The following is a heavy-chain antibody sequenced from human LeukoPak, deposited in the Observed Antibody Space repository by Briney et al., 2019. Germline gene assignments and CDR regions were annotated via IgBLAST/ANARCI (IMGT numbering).Heavy chain of an antibody. J-gene: IGHJ6*03. CDR1: GGSISSYY. CDR2: IYTSGST. Sequence: PSETLSLTCTVSGGSISSYYWSWIRQPAGKGLEWIGRIYTSGSTNYNPSLKSRVTMSVDTSKNQFSLKLSSVTAADAAVYYCARDYQVVHFYYYMDVWGKGSIVTVSS. V-gene: IGHV4-4*07. D-gene: IGHD2-2*01. CDR3: ARDYQVVHFYYYMDV.